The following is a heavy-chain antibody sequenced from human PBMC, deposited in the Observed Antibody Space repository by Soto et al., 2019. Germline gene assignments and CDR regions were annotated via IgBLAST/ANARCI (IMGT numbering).Heavy chain of an antibody. CDR1: GGSISSGGYY. CDR3: ARDSQSRGYYYGIDV. CDR2: IYYSGSA. J-gene: IGHJ6*02. V-gene: IGHV4-31*03. Sequence: QVQLRESGPGLVKPSQTLSLTCTVSGGSISSGGYYWSWIRQHPGKGLEWIGYIYYSGSAYYNPSLETRVTLSVDTSKNQFSLRLSSVTAADTAVYYCARDSQSRGYYYGIDVWGQGTTVTVSS. D-gene: IGHD3-10*01.